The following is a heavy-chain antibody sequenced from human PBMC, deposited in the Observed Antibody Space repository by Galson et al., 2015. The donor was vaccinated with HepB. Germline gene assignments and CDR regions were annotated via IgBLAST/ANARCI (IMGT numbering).Heavy chain of an antibody. J-gene: IGHJ3*02. V-gene: IGHV1-3*01. CDR3: TRWVGGYDYGDYGGSFDI. Sequence: SVKVSCKASGYTFTSYAMHWVRQAPGQRLEWMGWINAGNGNTKYSQKFQGRVTITRDTSASTAYMELSSLRSEDTAVYYCTRWVGGYDYGDYGGSFDIWGGATMVTVSS. CDR2: INAGNGNT. CDR1: GYTFTSYA. D-gene: IGHD4-17*01.